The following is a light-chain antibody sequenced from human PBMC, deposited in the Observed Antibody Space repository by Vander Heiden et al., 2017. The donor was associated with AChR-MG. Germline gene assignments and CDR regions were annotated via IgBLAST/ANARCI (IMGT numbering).Light chain of an antibody. CDR2: GNT. CDR1: TSNIGAVYD. V-gene: IGLV1-40*01. Sequence: SVLTQPPSVSGAPGQRVTISCTGSTSNIGAVYDIPWYQPLPGTAPKLLIYGNTNRPSGVPDRFSGSKSGTSASLAITGLQAEDEADYYCQSYDSGLTAWVFGGGTKLTVL. J-gene: IGLJ3*02. CDR3: QSYDSGLTAWV.